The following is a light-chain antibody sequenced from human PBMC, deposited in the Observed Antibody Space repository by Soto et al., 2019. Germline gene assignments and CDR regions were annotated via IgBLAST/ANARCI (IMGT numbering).Light chain of an antibody. CDR2: LGS. J-gene: IGKJ3*01. V-gene: IGKV2-28*01. CDR1: QSLQHSNGKNF. Sequence: DIVMTQSPLSLPVTPGEPASISCRSSQSLQHSNGKNFLDWYLQKPGQSPQLLIYLGSNRASGVSDRFSGGGSGTDFTLKISSVEAGDGGVYYCMQDLQTPFTFGPGTKVDIK. CDR3: MQDLQTPFT.